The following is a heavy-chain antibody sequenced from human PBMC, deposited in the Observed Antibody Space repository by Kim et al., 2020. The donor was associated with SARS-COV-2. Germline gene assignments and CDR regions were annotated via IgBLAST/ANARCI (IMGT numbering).Heavy chain of an antibody. CDR3: ARAYCSSTSCYLPDYYFDY. V-gene: IGHV3-30-3*01. D-gene: IGHD2-2*01. J-gene: IGHJ4*02. Sequence: GGSLRLSCAASGFTFSSYAMHWVRQAPGKGLEWVAVISYDGSNKYYADSVKVRFTISRDNSKNTLYLQMNSLRAEDTAVYYCARAYCSSTSCYLPDYYFDYWGQGTLVTVSS. CDR2: ISYDGSNK. CDR1: GFTFSSYA.